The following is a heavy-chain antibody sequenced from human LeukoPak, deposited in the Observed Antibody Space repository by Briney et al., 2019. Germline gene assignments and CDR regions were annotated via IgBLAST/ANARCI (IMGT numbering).Heavy chain of an antibody. V-gene: IGHV4-39*01. Sequence: SETLSLTCTVSGGSISSSSYYWGWIRQPPGKGLEWIGSIYYSGSTYYNTSLKSRVTISVGTSKNQFSLKLGSVTAADTAVYYCATGDLFDYWGQGTPVTVSS. J-gene: IGHJ4*02. CDR3: ATGDLFDY. CDR1: GGSISSSSYY. CDR2: IYYSGST. D-gene: IGHD1-1*01.